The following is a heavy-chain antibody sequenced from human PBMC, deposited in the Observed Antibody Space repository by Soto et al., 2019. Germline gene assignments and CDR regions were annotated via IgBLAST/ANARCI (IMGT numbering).Heavy chain of an antibody. CDR3: ARDLAYCASGSCYAKWGS. D-gene: IGHD2-21*01. Sequence: PSGTLSLTWTFSCASISNDDYYWRWSRQPPGEGLEWIGCIYYSGTYYNPSLKSRATISADTSKTHFSLKLTSVTAADTAVYYCARDLAYCASGSCYAKWGSWGQGTLVTVS. CDR2: IYYSGT. V-gene: IGHV4-30-4*01. CDR1: CASISNDDYY. J-gene: IGHJ5*02.